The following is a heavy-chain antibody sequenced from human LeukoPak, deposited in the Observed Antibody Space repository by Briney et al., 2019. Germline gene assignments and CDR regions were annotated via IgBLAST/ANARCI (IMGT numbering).Heavy chain of an antibody. Sequence: PSETLSLTCTVSGYSISSGYYWGWIRQPPGKGLEWIGSIYHSGSTYYNPSLKSRVTISVDASKNQFSLKLSSVTAADTAVYYCARVGSSSAFDYWGQGTLVTVSS. J-gene: IGHJ4*02. V-gene: IGHV4-38-2*02. CDR3: ARVGSSSAFDY. CDR2: IYHSGST. CDR1: GYSISSGYY. D-gene: IGHD6-6*01.